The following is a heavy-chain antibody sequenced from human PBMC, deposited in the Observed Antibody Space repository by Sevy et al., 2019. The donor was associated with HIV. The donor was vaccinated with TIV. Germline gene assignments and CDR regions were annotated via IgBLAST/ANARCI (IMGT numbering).Heavy chain of an antibody. Sequence: GGSLRLSCAAAGFTFNSHVMTWVRQAPGKGLEWVAAISGSGESTYYAGAVKGRFTISRDNSKNTLYLQMNSLRAEDTAVYYCAKSSLPYGDYHFDQWGQGTLVTVSS. CDR1: GFTFNSHV. D-gene: IGHD4-17*01. CDR2: ISGSGEST. V-gene: IGHV3-23*01. CDR3: AKSSLPYGDYHFDQ. J-gene: IGHJ4*02.